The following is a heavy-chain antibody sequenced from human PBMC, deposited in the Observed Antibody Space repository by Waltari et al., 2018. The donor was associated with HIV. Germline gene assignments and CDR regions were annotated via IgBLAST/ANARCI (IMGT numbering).Heavy chain of an antibody. Sequence: QVQLIQSGAEVKKPGASGKVYCKVFGYTLTELSMHWVRQAPGKGLEWMGGFDPEDDETIYAQKFQGRVTMTEDTSTDSAYMELSSLTSEDTAVYYCATGGGTTSIQLYDLDVWGQGTTVTVSS. J-gene: IGHJ6*02. D-gene: IGHD1-26*01. V-gene: IGHV1-24*01. CDR3: ATGGGTTSIQLYDLDV. CDR1: GYTLTELS. CDR2: FDPEDDET.